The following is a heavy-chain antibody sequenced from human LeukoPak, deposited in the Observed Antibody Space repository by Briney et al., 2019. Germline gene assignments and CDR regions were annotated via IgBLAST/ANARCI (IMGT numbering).Heavy chain of an antibody. CDR1: GGTFSSYA. V-gene: IGHV1-69*13. J-gene: IGHJ6*02. D-gene: IGHD6-13*01. CDR2: IIPIFGTA. Sequence: GASVKVSCKASGGTFSSYAISWVRQAPGQGLEWMGGIIPIFGTANYAQKFQGRVTITADESTSTAYMELSSLRSEDTAVYYCARDMYSSSSPGMDVWGQGTTVTVSS. CDR3: ARDMYSSSSPGMDV.